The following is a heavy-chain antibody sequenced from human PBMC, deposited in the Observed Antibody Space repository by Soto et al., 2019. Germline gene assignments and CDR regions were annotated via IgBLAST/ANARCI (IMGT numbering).Heavy chain of an antibody. Sequence: QVQLVESGGGVVQPGRSLRLSCAASGFTFSSYGMHWVRQAPGKGLEWVAVISYDGSNKYYADSVKGRFTISRDNSKNTLYLQMNSLRAEDTAVYYCAKDQSSSSSIGLYYFDYWGQGTLVTVSS. V-gene: IGHV3-30*18. CDR3: AKDQSSSSSIGLYYFDY. J-gene: IGHJ4*02. CDR1: GFTFSSYG. D-gene: IGHD6-6*01. CDR2: ISYDGSNK.